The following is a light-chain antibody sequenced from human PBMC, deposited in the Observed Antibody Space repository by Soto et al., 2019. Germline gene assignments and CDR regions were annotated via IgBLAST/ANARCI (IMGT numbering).Light chain of an antibody. J-gene: IGKJ1*01. CDR3: QQYNSYST. V-gene: IGKV1-39*01. CDR2: AAS. CDR1: QSIRIY. Sequence: DIQMTQSPSSLSASVGDRVTITCRASQSIRIYLNWYQQKPGKAPELLIFAASSLQSGVPSRFSGSGSGTDFTLTISSLQPDDFATYYCQQYNSYSTFGQGTKVDIK.